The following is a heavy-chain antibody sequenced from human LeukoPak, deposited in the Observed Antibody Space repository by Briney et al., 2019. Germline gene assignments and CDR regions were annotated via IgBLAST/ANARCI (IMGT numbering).Heavy chain of an antibody. CDR1: GFTVSSNY. CDR3: AKDWDSSSWYLYYFDY. D-gene: IGHD6-13*01. CDR2: IYSGGST. Sequence: PGGSLRLSCAASGFTVSSNYMSWVRQAPGKGLEWVSVIYSGGSTYYADSVKGRFTISRDNSKNTLYLQMNSLRAEDTAVYYCAKDWDSSSWYLYYFDYWGQGTLVTVSS. J-gene: IGHJ4*02. V-gene: IGHV3-66*01.